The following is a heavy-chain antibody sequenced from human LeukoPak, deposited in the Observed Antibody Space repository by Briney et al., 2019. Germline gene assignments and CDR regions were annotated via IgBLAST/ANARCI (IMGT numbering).Heavy chain of an antibody. D-gene: IGHD3-16*01. Sequence: GGCLRLSCAASGFTFSSYAMHWVRQAPGKGLEWVAVISYDGSNKYYADSVKGRFTISRDNSKNTLYLQMNSLRDEDTAVYYCAKFEFGFWGQGTLVTVSS. CDR1: GFTFSSYA. V-gene: IGHV3-30*04. CDR2: ISYDGSNK. J-gene: IGHJ4*02. CDR3: AKFEFGF.